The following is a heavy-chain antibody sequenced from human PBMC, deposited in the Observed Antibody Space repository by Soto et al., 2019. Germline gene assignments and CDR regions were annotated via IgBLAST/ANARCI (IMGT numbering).Heavy chain of an antibody. D-gene: IGHD1-26*01. CDR1: GGTFSSYT. Sequence: QVQLVQSGAEVKKPGSSVKVSCKASGGTFSSYTISWVRQAPGQGLEWMGRIITILGIANYAQKFQGRVTITADKSTSTAYMELSSLRSEDTAVYYCARLRDSDGMDVWGQGTTVTVSS. J-gene: IGHJ6*02. V-gene: IGHV1-69*02. CDR3: ARLRDSDGMDV. CDR2: IITILGIA.